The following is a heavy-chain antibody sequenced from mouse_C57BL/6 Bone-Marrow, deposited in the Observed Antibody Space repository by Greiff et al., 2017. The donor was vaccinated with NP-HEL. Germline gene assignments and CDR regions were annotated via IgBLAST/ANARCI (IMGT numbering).Heavy chain of an antibody. Sequence: QVQLQQSGAELVRPGSSVKLSCKASGYTFTSYWMDWVKQRPGQGLEWIGNIYPSDSETHYNQKFKDKATLTVDKSSSTAYMQLSSLTSEDSAVYYCARRYSKYYFDYWGQGTTLTVSS. CDR3: ARRYSKYYFDY. CDR2: IYPSDSET. V-gene: IGHV1-61*01. J-gene: IGHJ2*01. D-gene: IGHD2-5*01. CDR1: GYTFTSYW.